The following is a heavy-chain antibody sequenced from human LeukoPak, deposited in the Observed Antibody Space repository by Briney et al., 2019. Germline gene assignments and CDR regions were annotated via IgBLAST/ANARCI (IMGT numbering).Heavy chain of an antibody. D-gene: IGHD5-18*01. J-gene: IGHJ6*03. CDR3: ARDPRNSGYSYGRNNYYYYMDV. V-gene: IGHV1-2*02. CDR1: GYTFTGYY. CDR2: INPNSGGT. Sequence: ASVKVSCKASGYTFTGYYMHWVRQAPGQGLEWMGWINPNSGGTNYAQKFQGRVTMTRDTSISTAYMELSRLRSDDTAVYYCARDPRNSGYSYGRNNYYYYMDVWGKGTTVTVSS.